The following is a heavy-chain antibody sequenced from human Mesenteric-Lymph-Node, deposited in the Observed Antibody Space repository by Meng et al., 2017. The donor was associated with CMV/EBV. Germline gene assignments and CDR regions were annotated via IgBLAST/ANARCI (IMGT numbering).Heavy chain of an antibody. D-gene: IGHD3-22*01. CDR2: ISSSSSYI. Sequence: GESLKISCAASGFTFSSYSMNWVRQAPGKGLEWVSSISSSSSYIYYADSVKGRFTISRDNSRNTVYLQMNSLRAEDTAVYYCVRDNHNYYDSSAYAAWGQGTLVTVSS. J-gene: IGHJ5*02. CDR1: GFTFSSYS. V-gene: IGHV3-21*01. CDR3: VRDNHNYYDSSAYAA.